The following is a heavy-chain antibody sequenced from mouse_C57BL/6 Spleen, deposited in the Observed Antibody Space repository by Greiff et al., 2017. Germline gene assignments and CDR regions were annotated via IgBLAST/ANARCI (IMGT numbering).Heavy chain of an antibody. CDR3: VYYGSSYGFAY. J-gene: IGHJ3*01. D-gene: IGHD1-1*01. Sequence: VQLQQSGAELVKPGASVKLSCTASGFNIKDYYMHWVKQRTEQGLEWIGRIDPEDGETKSAPKFQGKATITADTSSNTAYLQLSSLTSEDTAVXYCVYYGSSYGFAYWGQGTLVTVSA. CDR2: IDPEDGET. CDR1: GFNIKDYY. V-gene: IGHV14-2*01.